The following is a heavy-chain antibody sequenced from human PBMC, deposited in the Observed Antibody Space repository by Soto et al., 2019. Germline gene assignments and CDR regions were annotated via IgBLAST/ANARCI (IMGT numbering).Heavy chain of an antibody. CDR2: IYWNDDK. Sequence: QITLKESGPTLVKPTQTLTLTCTFSGFSLSTTGEGVGWIRQPPGKALEWLAVIYWNDDKSYSPSLQSRLTIRKDTSKKQVVLTMMNMAPVDTGTYYCAQVDDVAALFAYLGQGTLVTVSS. D-gene: IGHD6-6*01. CDR3: AQVDDVAALFAY. CDR1: GFSLSTTGEG. J-gene: IGHJ4*02. V-gene: IGHV2-5*01.